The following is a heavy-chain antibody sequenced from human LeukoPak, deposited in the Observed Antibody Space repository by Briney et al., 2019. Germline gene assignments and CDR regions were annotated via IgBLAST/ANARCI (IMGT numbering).Heavy chain of an antibody. CDR1: GGSFSGYY. CDR3: ASRNDSSGSFDY. J-gene: IGHJ4*02. Sequence: SETLSLTCAVYGGSFSGYYWSWIRQPPGKGLEWIGEINHSGSTNHNPSLKSRVTISVDTSKNQFSLKLSSVTAADTAVYYCASRNDSSGSFDYWGQGTLVTVSS. CDR2: INHSGST. V-gene: IGHV4-34*01. D-gene: IGHD3-22*01.